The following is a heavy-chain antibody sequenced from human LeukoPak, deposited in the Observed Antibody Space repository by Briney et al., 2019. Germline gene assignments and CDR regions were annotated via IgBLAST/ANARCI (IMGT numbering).Heavy chain of an antibody. Sequence: GGSLRLSCAASGFTFSSYWMHWVRQAPGKGLVWVSRINSDGSSTSYADSVKGRFTISRDNAKNSLYLQMNSLRAEDTAVYYCARYGSGSYYPKDVDYWGQGTLVTVSS. J-gene: IGHJ4*02. D-gene: IGHD3-10*01. CDR2: INSDGSST. CDR1: GFTFSSYW. CDR3: ARYGSGSYYPKDVDY. V-gene: IGHV3-74*01.